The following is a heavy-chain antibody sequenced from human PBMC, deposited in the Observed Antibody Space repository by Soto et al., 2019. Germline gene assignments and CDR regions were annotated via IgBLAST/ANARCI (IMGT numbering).Heavy chain of an antibody. J-gene: IGHJ5*02. CDR3: ARDLGIAAAGVNWFDP. CDR2: ISAYNGNT. Sequence: ASVKVSCKASGYTFTSYGISWVRQAPGQGLEWMGWISAYNGNTNYAQKLQGRVTMTTDTSTSTAYMELRSLRSDDTAVYYCARDLGIAAAGVNWFDPWGQGTLVTVSS. V-gene: IGHV1-18*01. CDR1: GYTFTSYG. D-gene: IGHD6-13*01.